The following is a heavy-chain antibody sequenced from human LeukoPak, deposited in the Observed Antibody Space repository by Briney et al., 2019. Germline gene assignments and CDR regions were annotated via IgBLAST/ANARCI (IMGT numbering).Heavy chain of an antibody. V-gene: IGHV3-23*01. J-gene: IGHJ4*02. D-gene: IGHD6-19*01. Sequence: PGGSLRLSCAASGFTFSSYGMSRVRQAPGKGLEWVSAISGSGGSTYYADSVKGRFTISRDNSKNTLYLQMNSLRAEDTAVYYCAKATYSSGPSDYWGQGTLDTVSS. CDR2: ISGSGGST. CDR1: GFTFSSYG. CDR3: AKATYSSGPSDY.